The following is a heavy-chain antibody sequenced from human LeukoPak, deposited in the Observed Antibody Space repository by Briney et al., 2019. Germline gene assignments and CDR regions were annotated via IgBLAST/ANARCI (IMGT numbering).Heavy chain of an antibody. CDR3: AMSSLGARWFDP. V-gene: IGHV1-2*04. D-gene: IGHD6-19*01. Sequence: EASVKVSCKASGYTFTGYYMHWVRQAPGQGLEWMGWINPNSGGTNYAQKFQGWATMTRDTSISTAYMELSRLRSDDTAVYYCAMSSLGARWFDPWGQGTLVTVSS. CDR1: GYTFTGYY. J-gene: IGHJ5*02. CDR2: INPNSGGT.